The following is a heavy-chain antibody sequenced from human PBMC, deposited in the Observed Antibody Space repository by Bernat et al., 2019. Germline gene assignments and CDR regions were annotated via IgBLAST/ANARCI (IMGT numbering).Heavy chain of an antibody. V-gene: IGHV3-21*05. CDR2: ISDVSSHI. J-gene: IGHJ6*03. CDR3: ARDGLVYARSSYMDV. Sequence: EVQLVESGGGLVKPGESLRLSCAASGFTFSTYSMNWVRQAPGKGLEWISYISDVSSHIYYADSVRGRFTISRDNAKNSLYLQMISLRVEDTAVYYCARDGLVYARSSYMDVWGKGTTVTVSS. D-gene: IGHD2-8*01. CDR1: GFTFSTYS.